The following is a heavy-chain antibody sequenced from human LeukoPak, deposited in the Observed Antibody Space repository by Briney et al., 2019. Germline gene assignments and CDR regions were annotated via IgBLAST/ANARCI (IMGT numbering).Heavy chain of an antibody. V-gene: IGHV3-30*02. CDR1: GFTFSSYG. Sequence: PTGGSLRLSCAASGFTFSSYGMHWVRQAPGKGLEWVAFIRYDGSNKYYADSVKGRFTISRDNSKNTLYLQMNSLRAEDTAVYYCARDRAYSYGEFDYWGQGTLVSVSS. CDR3: ARDRAYSYGEFDY. CDR2: IRYDGSNK. J-gene: IGHJ4*02. D-gene: IGHD5-18*01.